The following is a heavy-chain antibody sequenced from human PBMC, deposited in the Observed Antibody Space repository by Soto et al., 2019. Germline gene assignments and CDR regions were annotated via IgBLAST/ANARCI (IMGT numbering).Heavy chain of an antibody. D-gene: IGHD1-26*01. J-gene: IGHJ6*03. V-gene: IGHV1-8*01. CDR1: GYTFTSYD. CDR3: ASREAVPRYSCYYYMDV. Sequence: ASVKVSCKASGYTFTSYDINWVRQATGQGLEWMGWMNPNSGNTGYAQKFQGRVTMTRNTSISTAYMELSSLRSEDTAVYYCASREAVPRYSCYYYMDVWGKGTRVAV. CDR2: MNPNSGNT.